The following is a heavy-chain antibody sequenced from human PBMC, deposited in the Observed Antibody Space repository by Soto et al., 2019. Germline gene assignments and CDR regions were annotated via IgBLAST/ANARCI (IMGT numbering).Heavy chain of an antibody. V-gene: IGHV4-59*01. J-gene: IGHJ3*02. CDR1: GGSISSYY. CDR3: ARVGNDYIWGSYRDAFDI. Sequence: SETLSLTCTVSGGSISSYYWSWIRQPPGKGLEWIGYIYYSGGTNYNPSLKSRVTISVDTSKNQFSLKLSSVTAADTAVYYCARVGNDYIWGSYRDAFDIWGRGTMVTVSS. D-gene: IGHD3-16*02. CDR2: IYYSGGT.